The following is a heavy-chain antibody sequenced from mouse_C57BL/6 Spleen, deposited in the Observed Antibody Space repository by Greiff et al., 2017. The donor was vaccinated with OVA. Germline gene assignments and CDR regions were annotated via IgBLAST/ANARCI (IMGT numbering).Heavy chain of an antibody. CDR2: IYPGSGST. J-gene: IGHJ4*01. CDR1: GYTFTSYW. Sequence: QVQLQQPGAELVKPGASVKMSCKASGYTFTSYWITWVKQRPGQGLEWIGDIYPGSGSTNYNEKFKSKATLTVDTSSSTAYMQLSSLTSEDAAVYYCAREGLTGDAMDYWGQGTSVTVSS. CDR3: AREGLTGDAMDY. D-gene: IGHD4-1*01. V-gene: IGHV1-55*01.